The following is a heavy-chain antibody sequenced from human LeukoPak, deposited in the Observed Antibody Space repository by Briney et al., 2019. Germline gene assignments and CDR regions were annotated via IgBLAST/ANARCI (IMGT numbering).Heavy chain of an antibody. Sequence: SVKVSCKASGGTFSSYAISWVRQAPGQGLEWMGRIIPILGIANYAQKFQGRVTITADKSTSTAYMELSSLRSEDTAVYYCARDHGRWNLYNWFDPWGQGTLVTVSS. D-gene: IGHD1-7*01. CDR2: IIPILGIA. CDR3: ARDHGRWNLYNWFDP. J-gene: IGHJ5*02. CDR1: GGTFSSYA. V-gene: IGHV1-69*04.